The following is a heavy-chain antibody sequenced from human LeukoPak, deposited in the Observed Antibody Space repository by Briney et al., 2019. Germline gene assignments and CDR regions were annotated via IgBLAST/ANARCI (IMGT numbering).Heavy chain of an antibody. J-gene: IGHJ4*02. D-gene: IGHD4-23*01. CDR3: ANSYDGKIVPFDN. CDR1: AGSISNSY. V-gene: IGHV4-4*09. CDR2: IYSSGST. Sequence: YPSETLSLTCTVPAGSISNSYWDWVRQPPGKGLEWVGYIYSSGSTNYNPSLKSRVTLSVDPSKNQFSLKLNSVTASDTAVYYCANSYDGKIVPFDNWGQGTLVTVSS.